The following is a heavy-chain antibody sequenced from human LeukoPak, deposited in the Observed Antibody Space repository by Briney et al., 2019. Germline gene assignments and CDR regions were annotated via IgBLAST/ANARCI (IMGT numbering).Heavy chain of an antibody. CDR3: ARQQPYSGYVLAKVDYFDY. J-gene: IGHJ4*02. CDR2: IYPGDSDT. V-gene: IGHV5-51*01. Sequence: ESLKISCKGSGSSFTSYWIGWVRQMPGKGLEWMGIIYPGDSDTRYSPSFQGQVTISADKSISTAYLQWSSLKASDTAMYYCARQQPYSGYVLAKVDYFDYWGQGTLVTVSS. D-gene: IGHD5-12*01. CDR1: GSSFTSYW.